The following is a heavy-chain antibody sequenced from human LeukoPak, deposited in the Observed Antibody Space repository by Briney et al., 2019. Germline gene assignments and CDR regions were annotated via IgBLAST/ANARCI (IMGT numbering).Heavy chain of an antibody. CDR3: AGDYDGSGSYPIIFDY. CDR1: GDSVTSRSYY. V-gene: IGHV4-39*07. J-gene: IGHJ4*02. CDR2: TQYRGST. D-gene: IGHD3-10*01. Sequence: SETLSLTCNVSGDSVTSRSYYWGWVRQPPGKGLEWIGSTQYRGSTYYNPSLKSRVTISVDKSKNQFSLRVKSVTAADTAVYYCAGDYDGSGSYPIIFDYWGQGTLVTVSS.